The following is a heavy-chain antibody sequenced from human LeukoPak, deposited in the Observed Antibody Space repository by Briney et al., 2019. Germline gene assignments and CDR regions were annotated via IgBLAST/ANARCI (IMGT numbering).Heavy chain of an antibody. Sequence: LSLTCTVSGGSISSYYWSWIRQAPGKGLEWVSYISGSDSTIYYADSVKGRFTISRDNAKNSLYLQMNSLRAEDTAVYYCASPISSGWYTFDYWGQGTLVTVSS. V-gene: IGHV3-11*04. CDR2: ISGSDSTI. CDR1: GGSISSYY. CDR3: ASPISSGWYTFDY. J-gene: IGHJ4*02. D-gene: IGHD6-19*01.